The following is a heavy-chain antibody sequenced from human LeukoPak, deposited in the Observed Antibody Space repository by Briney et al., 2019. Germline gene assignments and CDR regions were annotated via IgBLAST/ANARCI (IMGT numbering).Heavy chain of an antibody. CDR3: AKDKVVVPAATLDY. CDR2: ISGSGGST. D-gene: IGHD2-2*01. V-gene: IGHV3-23*01. CDR1: GFTFSSYG. J-gene: IGHJ4*02. Sequence: GGSLRLSCAASGFTFSSYGMSWVRQAPGKGLEWVSAISGSGGSTYYADSVKGWFTISRDNSKNTLYLQMNSLRAEDTAVYYCAKDKVVVPAATLDYWGQGTLVTVSS.